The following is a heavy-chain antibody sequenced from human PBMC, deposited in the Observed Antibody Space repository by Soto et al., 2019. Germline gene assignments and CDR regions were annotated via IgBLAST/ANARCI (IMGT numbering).Heavy chain of an antibody. CDR1: GFTFSMYW. J-gene: IGHJ4*02. D-gene: IGHD1-1*01. CDR2: INDDGSST. Sequence: PGGCLRLSCAASGFTFSMYWMHWVRQVPGKGPEWVSRINDDGSSTNYADSVKGRFTISRDNAKNTLYLQMNDLRAEDTAVYYCTRGTRSTSTGTGAFWGQGTLVTVSS. V-gene: IGHV3-74*01. CDR3: TRGTRSTSTGTGAF.